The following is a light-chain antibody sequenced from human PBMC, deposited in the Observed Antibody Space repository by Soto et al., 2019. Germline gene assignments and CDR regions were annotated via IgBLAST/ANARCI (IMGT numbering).Light chain of an antibody. CDR2: GAS. Sequence: DIQMTQSPSTLSASVGDRVTITCRASQSISSWLAWYQQKPGKAPKLLIYGASTLQSGVPSRFSGSGSGTEFTLTIGGLQPDDFATYYCQQFNSYPITFGQGTRLEIK. CDR1: QSISSW. V-gene: IGKV1-5*01. CDR3: QQFNSYPIT. J-gene: IGKJ5*01.